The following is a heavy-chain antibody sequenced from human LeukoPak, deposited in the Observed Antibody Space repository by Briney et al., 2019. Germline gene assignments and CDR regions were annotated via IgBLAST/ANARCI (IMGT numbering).Heavy chain of an antibody. D-gene: IGHD3-22*01. V-gene: IGHV3-23*01. Sequence: GGSLTLSFSASGFTFSIYAMSWVRQAPGERLEWVSAISRMGGRTYYADSVKGRFTIPRDNPKNTLYLQMNSLRAEDTAVYFCAKRGVVIRVILVGFHKEAYYFDSWGQGALVSVSS. CDR3: AKRGVVIRVILVGFHKEAYYFDS. CDR1: GFTFSIYA. CDR2: ISRMGGRT. J-gene: IGHJ4*02.